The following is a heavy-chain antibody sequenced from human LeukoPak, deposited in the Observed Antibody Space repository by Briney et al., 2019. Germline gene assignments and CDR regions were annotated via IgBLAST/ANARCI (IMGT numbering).Heavy chain of an antibody. D-gene: IGHD6-25*01. CDR1: GYSISSGYY. CDR3: ARGSGGVDWFDP. CDR2: IYHSGST. J-gene: IGHJ5*02. Sequence: SETLSLTCTVSGYSISSGYYWGWIRQPPGKGLEWIGSIYHSGSTNYNPSLKSRVTISVDTSKNQFSLKLSSVTAADTAVYYCARGSGGVDWFDPWGQGTLVTVSS. V-gene: IGHV4-38-2*02.